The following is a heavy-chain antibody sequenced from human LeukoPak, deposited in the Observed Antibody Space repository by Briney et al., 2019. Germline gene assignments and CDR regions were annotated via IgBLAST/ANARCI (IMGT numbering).Heavy chain of an antibody. J-gene: IGHJ3*02. V-gene: IGHV4-59*08. CDR3: ARSKHYDFWSGYFLDAFDI. Sequence: SETLSLTCTVSGGSISSYYWSWIRQPPGKGLEWIGYIYYSGSTNYNPSLKSRVTISVDTSKNQFSLKLSSVTAADTAVYYCARSKHYDFWSGYFLDAFDIWGQGTMVTVSS. CDR2: IYYSGST. D-gene: IGHD3-3*01. CDR1: GGSISSYY.